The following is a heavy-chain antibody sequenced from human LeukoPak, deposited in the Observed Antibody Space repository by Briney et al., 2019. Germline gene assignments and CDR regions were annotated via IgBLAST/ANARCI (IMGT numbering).Heavy chain of an antibody. Sequence: GESLKISCKHSEYSFPNYCIGWVRQMPGKGLEWMGIIYPDDSDTRYSPSFQGQVTISADRSISTAYLQWSSLKASDTAMYYCASLGPNDSNWFDPWGQGTLVTVSS. CDR1: EYSFPNYC. CDR2: IYPDDSDT. CDR3: ASLGPNDSNWFDP. J-gene: IGHJ5*02. V-gene: IGHV5-51*01. D-gene: IGHD2-21*02.